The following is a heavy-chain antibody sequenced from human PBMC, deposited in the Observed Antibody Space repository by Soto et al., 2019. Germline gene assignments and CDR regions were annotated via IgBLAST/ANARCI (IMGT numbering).Heavy chain of an antibody. D-gene: IGHD2-15*01. J-gene: IGHJ6*02. V-gene: IGHV3-48*02. CDR3: ARERVVVAATHSYYYYGMDV. Sequence: EVQLVESGGGLVQPGGSLRLSCAASGFTFSSYSMNWVRQAPGKGLEWVSYISSSSSTIYYADSVKGRFTISRDNAKNSLYLQMNSLRDEDTAVYYCARERVVVAATHSYYYYGMDVWGQGTTVTVSS. CDR2: ISSSSSTI. CDR1: GFTFSSYS.